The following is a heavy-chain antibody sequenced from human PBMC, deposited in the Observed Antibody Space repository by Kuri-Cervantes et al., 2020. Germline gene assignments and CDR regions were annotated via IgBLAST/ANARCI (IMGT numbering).Heavy chain of an antibody. Sequence: SVKVSCKASGGTFSSYTISWVRQAPGQGLEWMGRIIPILGIANYAQKFQERVTITRDMSTSTAYMELSSLRSEDTAVYYCAAGDRYSYGYFDYWGQGTLVTVSS. J-gene: IGHJ4*02. CDR1: GGTFSSYT. CDR2: IIPILGIA. V-gene: IGHV1-69*02. CDR3: AAGDRYSYGYFDY. D-gene: IGHD5-18*01.